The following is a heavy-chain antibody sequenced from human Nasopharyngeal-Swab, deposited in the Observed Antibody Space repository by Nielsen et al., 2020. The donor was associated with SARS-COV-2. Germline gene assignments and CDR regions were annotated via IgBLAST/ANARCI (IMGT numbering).Heavy chain of an antibody. Sequence: GESLKISCAASGFTFSSYGMHWVRQAPGKGLEWVAVISYDGSNKYYADSVKGRFTISRANSKNTLYLQMNSLRAEDTAVYYCARNTYYDFWSGYHYGMDVWGQGTTVTVSS. CDR3: ARNTYYDFWSGYHYGMDV. CDR2: ISYDGSNK. CDR1: GFTFSSYG. V-gene: IGHV3-30*03. J-gene: IGHJ6*02. D-gene: IGHD3-3*01.